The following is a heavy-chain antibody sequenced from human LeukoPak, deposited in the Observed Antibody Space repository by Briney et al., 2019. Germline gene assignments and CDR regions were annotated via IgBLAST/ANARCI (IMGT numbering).Heavy chain of an antibody. CDR3: AKEATKTTAMASYYFDY. D-gene: IGHD5-18*01. V-gene: IGHV3-33*06. CDR2: IWYDGSNK. Sequence: GSLRLSCAASGFTFSSYGMHWVRQAPGKGLEWVAVIWYDGSNKYYADSVKGRFTISRDNSKNTLYLQMNSLRAEDTAVYYCAKEATKTTAMASYYFDYWGQGTLVTVSS. J-gene: IGHJ4*02. CDR1: GFTFSSYG.